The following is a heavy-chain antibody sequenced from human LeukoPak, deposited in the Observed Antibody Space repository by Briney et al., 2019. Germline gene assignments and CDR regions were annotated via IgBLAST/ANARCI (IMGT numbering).Heavy chain of an antibody. J-gene: IGHJ4*02. D-gene: IGHD3-10*01. CDR3: TTMFRGAPDY. Sequence: GGALRLSCAASGFTFSNAWMSWVRQAPGKGLEWVDRIKSKTDGWTTDYAAPVKGRCTIQKDDPKKTLQTEMSSLKTEDTGEYYCTTMFRGAPDYWGKGTLVTVSS. V-gene: IGHV3-15*01. CDR2: IKSKTDGWTT. CDR1: GFTFSNAW.